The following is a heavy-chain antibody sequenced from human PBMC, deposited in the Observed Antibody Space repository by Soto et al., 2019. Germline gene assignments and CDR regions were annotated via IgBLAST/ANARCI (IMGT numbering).Heavy chain of an antibody. CDR2: INHSGST. Sequence: QVQLQQWGAGLLKPSETLSLTCAVYGGSFSGYYWSWIRQPPGKGLEWIGEINHSGSTNYNPSLKSRVTISVDPSQNQFSLKLSSVTAADTAVYYCARRYYYGSGSYYSAWGQGTLVTVSS. D-gene: IGHD3-10*01. CDR1: GGSFSGYY. CDR3: ARRYYYGSGSYYSA. V-gene: IGHV4-34*01. J-gene: IGHJ5*02.